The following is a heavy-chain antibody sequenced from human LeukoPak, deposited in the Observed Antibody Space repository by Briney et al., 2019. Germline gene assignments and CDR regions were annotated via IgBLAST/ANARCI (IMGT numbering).Heavy chain of an antibody. CDR3: ARDSSQLSYGMDV. V-gene: IGHV1-69*13. Sequence: GASVNVSCKASGGTFSSYAISWVRQAPGQGLEWMGGIIPIFGTANYAQKFQGRVTITADESTSTAYMELSSLRSEDTAVYYCARDSSQLSYGMDVWGQGTTVTVSS. CDR1: GGTFSSYA. J-gene: IGHJ6*02. CDR2: IIPIFGTA. D-gene: IGHD6-6*01.